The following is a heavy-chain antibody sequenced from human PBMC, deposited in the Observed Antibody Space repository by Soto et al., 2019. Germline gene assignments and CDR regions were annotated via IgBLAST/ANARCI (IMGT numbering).Heavy chain of an antibody. CDR3: ARSRSAMADGMNV. Sequence: GGSLRLSCEVSGVNFRGYAMSWVRQAPGKGLEWVSGIRIGPGITYYADSVKGRFTISSDIARKTVYLQMNNLRGEDTALYFCARSRSAMADGMNVWGQGTTVTVSS. D-gene: IGHD5-18*01. CDR2: IRIGPGIT. J-gene: IGHJ6*02. CDR1: GVNFRGYA. V-gene: IGHV3-23*01.